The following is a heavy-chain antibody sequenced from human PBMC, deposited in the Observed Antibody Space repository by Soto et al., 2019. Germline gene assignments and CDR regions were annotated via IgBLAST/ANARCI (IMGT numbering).Heavy chain of an antibody. J-gene: IGHJ6*02. D-gene: IGHD3-3*01. CDR3: ARPGTILGRNGMDV. V-gene: IGHV1-18*04. CDR1: GYTFNTYG. Sequence: QAQLVQSGAEVKKPGASVKVSCKTSGYTFNTYGISWVRQVPSQGPEWMGWISGYNGYTKYAQKFQGRVTMTTDTSTSTAYMDMRSLRSDDTAVYYCARPGTILGRNGMDVWGQGTTVIVSS. CDR2: ISGYNGYT.